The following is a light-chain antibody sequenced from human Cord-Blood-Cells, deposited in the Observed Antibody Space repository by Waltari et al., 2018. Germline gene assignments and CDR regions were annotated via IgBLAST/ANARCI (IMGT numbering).Light chain of an antibody. J-gene: IGLJ2*01. CDR3: CSYAGSYTLV. V-gene: IGLV2-11*01. Sequence: QSALTQPRPVSGSPGQSVTISCTGTSSDVGGYNYVPWYQQHPGKAPKRMISDVSKRPSGVPDRCSGSKSGNTASLTISGLQAEDEADYDCCSYAGSYTLVVGGGTKLTVL. CDR2: DVS. CDR1: SSDVGGYNY.